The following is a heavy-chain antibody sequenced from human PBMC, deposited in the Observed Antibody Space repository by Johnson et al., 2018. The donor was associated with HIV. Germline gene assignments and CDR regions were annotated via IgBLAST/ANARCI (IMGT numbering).Heavy chain of an antibody. J-gene: IGHJ3*02. Sequence: QVQLVESGGGVVQPGRSVRLSCAASGLSFSSYGMEWVRQAPGKGLEWVSVMYSGGSTYYADSVKGRFTISRDNSKNTLYLQMNSLRAEDTAVYYCAKHSSGYRDAFDIWGQGTMVTVS. CDR3: AKHSSGYRDAFDI. V-gene: IGHV3-NL1*01. D-gene: IGHD3-22*01. CDR2: MYSGGST. CDR1: GLSFSSYG.